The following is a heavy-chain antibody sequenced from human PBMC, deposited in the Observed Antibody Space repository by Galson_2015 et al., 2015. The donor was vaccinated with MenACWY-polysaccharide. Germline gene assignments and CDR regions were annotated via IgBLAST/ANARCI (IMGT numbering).Heavy chain of an antibody. Sequence: SVKVSCKASGYTFTSYDINWVRQATGQGLEWMGWMNPNSGNTGYAQKFQGRVTMTRNTSISTAYMELSSLRSEDTAVYYCARRVSGMANPDYWGQGTLVTVSS. D-gene: IGHD3-10*01. CDR3: ARRVSGMANPDY. V-gene: IGHV1-8*01. CDR2: MNPNSGNT. CDR1: GYTFTSYD. J-gene: IGHJ4*02.